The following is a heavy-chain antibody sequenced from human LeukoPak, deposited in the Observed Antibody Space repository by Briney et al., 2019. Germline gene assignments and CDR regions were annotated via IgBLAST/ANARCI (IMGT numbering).Heavy chain of an antibody. Sequence: GSLRLSCAASGFTLSDYYMSWIRQPPGKGLEWIGEINHSGSTNYNPSLKSRVTISVDTSKNQFSLKLSSVTAADTAVYYCARKPYHAFDIWGQGTMVTVSS. CDR2: INHSGST. V-gene: IGHV4-34*01. CDR3: ARKPYHAFDI. CDR1: GFTLSDYY. D-gene: IGHD1-14*01. J-gene: IGHJ3*02.